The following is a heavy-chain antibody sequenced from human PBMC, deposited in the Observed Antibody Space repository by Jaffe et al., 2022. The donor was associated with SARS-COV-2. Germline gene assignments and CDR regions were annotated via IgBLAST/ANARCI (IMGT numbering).Heavy chain of an antibody. CDR1: GFTFSSYG. Sequence: QVQLVESGGGVVQPGRSLRLSCAASGFTFSSYGMHWVRQAPGKGLEWVAVISYDGSNKYYADSVKGRFTISRDNSKNTLYLQMNSLRAEDTAVYYCAKDGLRLQFNSPDYWGQGTLVTVSS. V-gene: IGHV3-30*18. D-gene: IGHD5-12*01. CDR2: ISYDGSNK. CDR3: AKDGLRLQFNSPDY. J-gene: IGHJ4*02.